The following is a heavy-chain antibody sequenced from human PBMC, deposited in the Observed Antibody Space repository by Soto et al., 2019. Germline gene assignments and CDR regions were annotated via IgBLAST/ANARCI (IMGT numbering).Heavy chain of an antibody. CDR1: GFTFSSYE. Sequence: PGGSLRLSCAASGFTFSSYEMNWVRQAPGKGLEWVSYISSSGNTIYYADSVKGRFTISRDNSKNALYLQMNSLRAEDTAVYYCAKDQGGLRSDVWGQGTTVTVSS. V-gene: IGHV3-48*03. J-gene: IGHJ6*02. CDR2: ISSSGNTI. CDR3: AKDQGGLRSDV. D-gene: IGHD4-17*01.